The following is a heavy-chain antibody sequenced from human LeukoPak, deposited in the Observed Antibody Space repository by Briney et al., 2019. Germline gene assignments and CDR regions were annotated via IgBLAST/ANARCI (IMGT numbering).Heavy chain of an antibody. CDR1: GGSISSYY. CDR3: TRGITYYDFWSGYYYYYYMDV. J-gene: IGHJ6*03. V-gene: IGHV4-59*01. Sequence: SETLSLTCTVSGGSISSYYWSWIRQPPWKGLEWIGYIYYSGSTNYNPSLKSRVTISVDTSKNQFSLKLSSVTAADTAVYYCTRGITYYDFWSGYYYYYYMDVWGKGTTVTVSS. D-gene: IGHD3-3*01. CDR2: IYYSGST.